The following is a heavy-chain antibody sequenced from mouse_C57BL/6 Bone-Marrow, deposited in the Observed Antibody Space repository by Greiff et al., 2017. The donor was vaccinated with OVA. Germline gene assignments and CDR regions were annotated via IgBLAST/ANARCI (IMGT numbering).Heavy chain of an antibody. CDR2: IDPSDSYT. D-gene: IGHD2-4*01. J-gene: IGHJ2*01. CDR3: ARRDYDYDGYYFDY. CDR1: GYTFTSYW. Sequence: QVQLQQPGAELVMPGASVKLSCKASGYTFTSYWMHWVKQRPGQGLEWIGEIDPSDSYTNYNQKFKGKSTLTVDKSSSTAYMQRSSLTSEDSAVYYCARRDYDYDGYYFDYWGQGTTLTVSS. V-gene: IGHV1-69*01.